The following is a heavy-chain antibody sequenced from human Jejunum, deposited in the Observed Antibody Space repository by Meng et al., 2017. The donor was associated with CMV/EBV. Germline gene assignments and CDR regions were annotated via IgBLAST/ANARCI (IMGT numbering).Heavy chain of an antibody. J-gene: IGHJ3*02. CDR1: FSSYW. CDR3: ARDDCSSTSCYSKNVFDI. D-gene: IGHD2-2*02. CDR2: IAYDASVI. Sequence: FSSYWMHWIRQTPGKGLVWVSRIAYDASVIDYADSVKGRFTISRDNTKNSLYLQMDSLRAEDTAVYYCARDDCSSTSCYSKNVFDIWGQGTMVTVSS. V-gene: IGHV3-74*01.